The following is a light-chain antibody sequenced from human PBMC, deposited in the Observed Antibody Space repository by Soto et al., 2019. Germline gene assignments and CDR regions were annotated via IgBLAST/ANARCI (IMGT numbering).Light chain of an antibody. Sequence: EIVLTQSPGTLSLSPGESVTLSCRASQSVSDNYLAWYQQKPGQAPRLLVYGASSRATGIPDRFSGSGSGTDFTLTIRRMEPEDFAMYYCQQYGSSPLTFGQGTKVDIK. V-gene: IGKV3-20*01. CDR3: QQYGSSPLT. CDR2: GAS. CDR1: QSVSDNY. J-gene: IGKJ1*01.